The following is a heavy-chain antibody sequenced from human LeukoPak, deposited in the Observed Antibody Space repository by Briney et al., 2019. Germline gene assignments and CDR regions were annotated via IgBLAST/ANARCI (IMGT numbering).Heavy chain of an antibody. D-gene: IGHD6-19*01. Sequence: SETLSLTCTVSGGSISSSSYYWVWIRQPPGKGLEWIGSMYYGGSTYYNPSLESRVTISIDTSKNQFSLKLSSVTAADTAVYYCARLGWQWLVYAFDIWGQGTMATVSS. CDR2: MYYGGST. V-gene: IGHV4-39*01. J-gene: IGHJ3*02. CDR3: ARLGWQWLVYAFDI. CDR1: GGSISSSSYY.